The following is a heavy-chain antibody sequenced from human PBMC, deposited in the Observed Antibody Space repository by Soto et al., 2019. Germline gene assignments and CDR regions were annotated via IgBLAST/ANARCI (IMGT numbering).Heavy chain of an antibody. CDR1: GGTFSSYA. Sequence: QVQVMQSGAEVKKPGSSVKVSCKASGGTFSSYAISWVPQAPGQGLEWMGGIIPNSGTANYAQKFQGRVTITADESTSTAYMVLSSLRSEDTALYYCARSQGSSTSLEIYYYYYYGMDVWGQGTTVTVSS. CDR2: IIPNSGTA. J-gene: IGHJ6*02. D-gene: IGHD2-2*01. V-gene: IGHV1-69*01. CDR3: ARSQGSSTSLEIYYYYYYGMDV.